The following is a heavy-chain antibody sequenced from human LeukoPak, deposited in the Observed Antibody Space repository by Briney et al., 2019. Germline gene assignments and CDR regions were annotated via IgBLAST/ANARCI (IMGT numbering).Heavy chain of an antibody. CDR2: IYASGNT. V-gene: IGHV4-61*02. CDR3: AREEYGDYVGY. J-gene: IGHJ4*02. D-gene: IGHD4-17*01. Sequence: PSETLSLTCTVSGDSISSSRHYWSWIRQPAGKGLEWIGRIYASGNTNYNPSLKSRVTISVDTSKNQFSLKLNSVTAADTAVYYCAREEYGDYVGYWGQGTLVTVAS. CDR1: GDSISSSRHY.